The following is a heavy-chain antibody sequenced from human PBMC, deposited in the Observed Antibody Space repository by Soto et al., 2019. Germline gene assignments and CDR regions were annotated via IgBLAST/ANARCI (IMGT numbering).Heavy chain of an antibody. D-gene: IGHD5-12*01. Sequence: PGGSLRLSCAASGFTFSNYWMTWVRQAPGIGLEWVAKIKQDGSEAYYVDSVKGRFTISRDNAKSSLYLQMNSLRAEDTAVFYCARDRRIVTTTTRYDGMDVWGQGTTVTVSS. CDR1: GFTFSNYW. V-gene: IGHV3-7*05. CDR2: IKQDGSEA. CDR3: ARDRRIVTTTTRYDGMDV. J-gene: IGHJ6*02.